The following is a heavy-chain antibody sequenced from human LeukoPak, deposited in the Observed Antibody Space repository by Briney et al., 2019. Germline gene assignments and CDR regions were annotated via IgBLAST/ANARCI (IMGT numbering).Heavy chain of an antibody. CDR1: GFTFTNSA. CDR2: IVVASGNT. Sequence: ASVKVSCKASGFTFTNSAMQWVRQARGQRLEWMGWIVVASGNTKYAQKFQERVTITRDMSTSTAYMELSSLRPEDTAVYYCAAAPIEMQQRGFDYWGQGTLVTVSS. V-gene: IGHV1-58*02. CDR3: AAAPIEMQQRGFDY. J-gene: IGHJ4*02. D-gene: IGHD5-24*01.